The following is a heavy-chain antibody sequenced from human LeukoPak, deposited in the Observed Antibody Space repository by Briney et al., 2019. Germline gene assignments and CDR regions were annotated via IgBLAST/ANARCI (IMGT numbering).Heavy chain of an antibody. J-gene: IGHJ3*02. V-gene: IGHV3-48*03. D-gene: IGHD2-21*02. CDR3: ARESVVTAIHDAFVI. CDR1: GFTFSSYE. Sequence: ETGGSLRLSCAASGFTFSSYEMNWVRQAPGKGLEWVSYISSSGSTIYYADSVKGRFTISRDNAKNSLYLQMNSLRAEDTAVYYCARESVVTAIHDAFVIWGQGTMVTVSS. CDR2: ISSSGSTI.